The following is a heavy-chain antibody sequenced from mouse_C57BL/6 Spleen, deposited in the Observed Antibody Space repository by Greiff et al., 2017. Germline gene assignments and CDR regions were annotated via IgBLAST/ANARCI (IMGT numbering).Heavy chain of an antibody. CDR3: ARAYYGSSYDY. CDR1: GYTFTSYW. CDR2: IHPNSGST. J-gene: IGHJ2*01. V-gene: IGHV1-64*01. D-gene: IGHD1-1*01. Sequence: VKLKQPGAELVKPGASVKLSCKASGYTFTSYWMHWVKQRPGQGLEWIGMIHPNSGSTNYNEKFKSKATLTVDKSSSTAYMQLSSLTSEDSAVYYCARAYYGSSYDYWGQGTTLTVSS.